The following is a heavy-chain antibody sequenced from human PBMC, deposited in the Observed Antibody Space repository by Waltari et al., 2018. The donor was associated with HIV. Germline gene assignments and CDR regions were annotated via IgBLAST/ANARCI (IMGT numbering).Heavy chain of an antibody. J-gene: IGHJ3*01. D-gene: IGHD2-8*01. Sequence: QVELVGSGGGVVQPGRSLRLSCAASGFTFSDYGMHWVRQAPGKVLEWLAVILYDGSNKAYEDSVKGRFTISRDNSKNTLYLQMNSLRPEDTAIYYCAKEIKDLMAFDVWGQGTMVTVSS. CDR2: ILYDGSNK. V-gene: IGHV3-30*18. CDR1: GFTFSDYG. CDR3: AKEIKDLMAFDV.